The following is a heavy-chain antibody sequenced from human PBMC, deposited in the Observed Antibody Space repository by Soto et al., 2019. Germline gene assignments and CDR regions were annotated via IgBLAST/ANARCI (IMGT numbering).Heavy chain of an antibody. J-gene: IGHJ6*02. D-gene: IGHD2-2*01. Sequence: ASVKVSCKASGGTFSSYAISWVRQAPGQGLEWMGGIIPIFGTANYAQKFQGRVTITADESTSTAYMELSSLRSEDTAVYYCARHGPADGSYYGMDVWGQGTTFTVSS. V-gene: IGHV1-69*13. CDR2: IIPIFGTA. CDR1: GGTFSSYA. CDR3: ARHGPADGSYYGMDV.